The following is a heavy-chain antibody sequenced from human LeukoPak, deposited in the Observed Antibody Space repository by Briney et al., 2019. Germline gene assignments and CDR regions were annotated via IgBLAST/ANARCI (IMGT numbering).Heavy chain of an antibody. J-gene: IGHJ4*02. CDR3: ARGGDRSFDY. CDR2: IYYSGST. D-gene: IGHD3-10*01. CDR1: GGSISSSSYY. Sequence: ASETLSLTCTVSGGSISSSSYYWGWIRQPPGKGLEWIGSIYYSGSTYYNPSLKSRVTISVDTSKNQFSLNLNSVTAADTAVYYCARGGDRSFDYWGQGTLVTVSS. V-gene: IGHV4-39*07.